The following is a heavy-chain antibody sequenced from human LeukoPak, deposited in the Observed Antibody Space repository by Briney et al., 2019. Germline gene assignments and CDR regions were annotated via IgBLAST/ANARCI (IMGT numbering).Heavy chain of an antibody. Sequence: PGGSLRLSCAASGFTFSSYWMHWVRQAPGKGLVWVSRINSDGSSTSYADSVKGRFTISRDNAKNTLYLQMSNLRAEDTAVYYCSSGNSHAFDIWGQGTMVTVSS. D-gene: IGHD4-23*01. V-gene: IGHV3-74*01. CDR3: SSGNSHAFDI. CDR1: GFTFSSYW. J-gene: IGHJ3*02. CDR2: INSDGSST.